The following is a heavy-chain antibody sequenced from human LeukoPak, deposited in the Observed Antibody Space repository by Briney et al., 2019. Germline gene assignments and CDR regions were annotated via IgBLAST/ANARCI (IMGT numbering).Heavy chain of an antibody. Sequence: PSETLSLTCAVSGASISSYYWSWIRQPPGKGLEWIGYIYYSGRTNYNPSLKSRVTTSVDTSKNQFSLRLRSVTAADTAVYYCARHQRGNSDAFDIWGQGTMVTVSS. CDR3: ARHQRGNSDAFDI. V-gene: IGHV4-59*01. CDR1: GASISSYY. J-gene: IGHJ3*02. D-gene: IGHD4-23*01. CDR2: IYYSGRT.